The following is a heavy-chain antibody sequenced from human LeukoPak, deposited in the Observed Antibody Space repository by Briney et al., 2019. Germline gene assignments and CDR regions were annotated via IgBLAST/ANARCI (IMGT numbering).Heavy chain of an antibody. CDR2: INPSGGST. D-gene: IGHD2-2*02. CDR1: GYTFTSYY. V-gene: IGHV1-46*01. CDR3: ARGQAESCSSTSCYTRDLGSLNY. Sequence: ASVKVSCKASGYTFTSYYMHWVRQAPGQGLEWMGIINPSGGSTSYAQKFQGRVTMTRDTSTSTVYMELSSLRSEDTAVYYCARGQAESCSSTSCYTRDLGSLNYWGQGTLVTVSS. J-gene: IGHJ4*02.